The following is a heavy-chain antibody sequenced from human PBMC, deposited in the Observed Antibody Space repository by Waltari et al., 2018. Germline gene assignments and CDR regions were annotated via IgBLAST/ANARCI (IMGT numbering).Heavy chain of an antibody. J-gene: IGHJ6*02. CDR2: ISGRGGVT. Sequence: EVQLVESGGGLVQPGGSLRLSCAASGFTFSSYAMSWVRQAPGKGLEWVSAISGRGGVTYYAGSVKGRFTIARDNSKNTLYLQMNSLRAEDTAVYYCAKVRLGYCSSTSCSYYYYYGMDVWGQGTTVTVSS. CDR1: GFTFSSYA. D-gene: IGHD2-2*01. V-gene: IGHV3-23*04. CDR3: AKVRLGYCSSTSCSYYYYYGMDV.